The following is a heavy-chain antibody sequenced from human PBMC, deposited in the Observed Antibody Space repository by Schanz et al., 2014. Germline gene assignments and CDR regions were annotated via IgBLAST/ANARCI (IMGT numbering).Heavy chain of an antibody. J-gene: IGHJ4*02. Sequence: EVQLVASGGGLVQPGGSLRLSCAASGFAVDNYYMSCVRQAPGRGLEWVSIIFTDGRTYYADSVKGRFSISRDSSKNTLFLQMNSLRHEDTAMYYCARDHSTESYYSAGPPIDYWGQGTLLTVSS. V-gene: IGHV3-66*02. D-gene: IGHD1-26*01. CDR2: IFTDGRT. CDR3: ARDHSTESYYSAGPPIDY. CDR1: GFAVDNYY.